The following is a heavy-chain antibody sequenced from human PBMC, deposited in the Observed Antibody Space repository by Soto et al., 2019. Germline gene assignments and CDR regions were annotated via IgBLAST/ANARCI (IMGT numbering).Heavy chain of an antibody. D-gene: IGHD6-6*01. CDR3: ARGGVAARPRAVLFYFDY. J-gene: IGHJ4*02. V-gene: IGHV4-34*01. CDR1: GGSFSGYY. Sequence: SETLSLTCAVYGGSFSGYYWSWIRQPPGKGLEWIGEINHSGSTNYNPSLKSRVTISVDTSKNQFSLKLSSVTAADTAVYYCARGGVAARPRAVLFYFDYWGKGTLVPVSS. CDR2: INHSGST.